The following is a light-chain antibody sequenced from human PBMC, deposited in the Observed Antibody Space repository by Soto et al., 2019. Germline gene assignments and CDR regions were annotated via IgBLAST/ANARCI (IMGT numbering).Light chain of an antibody. Sequence: DIQMTQSLSAMSASVGDRVTITCRASQGISNYLAWFQQKPGKVPTRLIYAASSLDSGVPSRFSGSGSGAEFTLKISSLQPEDFATYYCLQHNTYPWTFGQGTKVEIK. CDR1: QGISNY. CDR2: AAS. J-gene: IGKJ1*01. V-gene: IGKV1-17*03. CDR3: LQHNTYPWT.